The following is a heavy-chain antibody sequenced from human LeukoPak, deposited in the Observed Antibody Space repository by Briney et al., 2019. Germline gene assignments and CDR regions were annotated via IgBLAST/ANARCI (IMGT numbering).Heavy chain of an antibody. CDR3: ARLYRTVVRFEATLDS. Sequence: PLASVKVSCKTSGYIFSKFRISWVRQAPGQGLEWMGWISADNGDTNYAQKFQDRVTMTTDTSTNTAYMELGSLTSEDTAVYYCARLYRTVVRFEATLDSWGQGTLVTVFS. D-gene: IGHD2-8*01. CDR2: ISADNGDT. V-gene: IGHV1-18*01. J-gene: IGHJ4*02. CDR1: GYIFSKFR.